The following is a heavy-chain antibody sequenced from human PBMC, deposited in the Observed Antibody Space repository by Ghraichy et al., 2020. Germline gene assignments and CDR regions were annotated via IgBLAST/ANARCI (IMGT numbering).Heavy chain of an antibody. CDR2: INPSSGST. CDR3: ARDMDAAMVSGVDY. CDR1: GYTFTSYY. V-gene: IGHV1-46*01. Sequence: ASVKVSCKAFGYTFTSYYIYWVRQAPGQGLEWVGIINPSSGSTKNAQKFQGRVTMTRDTSTTTVYMELSSLTSEDTAVYYCARDMDAAMVSGVDYWGQGTPVTVSS. J-gene: IGHJ4*02. D-gene: IGHD5-18*01.